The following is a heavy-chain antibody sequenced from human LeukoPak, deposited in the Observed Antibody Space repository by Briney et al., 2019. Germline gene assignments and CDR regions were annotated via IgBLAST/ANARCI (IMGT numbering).Heavy chain of an antibody. D-gene: IGHD6-13*01. V-gene: IGHV1-18*01. CDR3: ARDRVIAAAGTEAFDY. J-gene: IGHJ4*02. CDR2: ISAQHGQT. CDR1: GYSENFYG. Sequence: GASVKVSCKTSGYSENFYGITWVRQVAGQGLEWMGWISAQHGQTEYAPNSQDRVTMTTDTYTNTAYMELRSLRSDDTAVYYCARDRVIAAAGTEAFDYWGQGTLVTVSS.